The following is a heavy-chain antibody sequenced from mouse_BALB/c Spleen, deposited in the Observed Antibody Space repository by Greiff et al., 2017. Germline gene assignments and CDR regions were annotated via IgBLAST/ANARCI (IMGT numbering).Heavy chain of an antibody. V-gene: IGHV1S137*01. CDR3: ARGDDGYSWFAY. D-gene: IGHD2-3*01. Sequence: VKLQESGAELVRPGVSVKISCKGSGYTFTDYAMHWVKQSHAKSLEWIGVISTYYGDASYNQKFKGKATMTVDKSSSTAYMELARLTSEDSAIYYCARGDDGYSWFAYWGQGTLVTVSA. CDR1: GYTFTDYA. J-gene: IGHJ3*01. CDR2: ISTYYGDA.